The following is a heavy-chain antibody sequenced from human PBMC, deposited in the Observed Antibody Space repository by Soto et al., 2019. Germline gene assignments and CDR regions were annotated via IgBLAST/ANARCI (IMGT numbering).Heavy chain of an antibody. CDR2: IYYSGST. CDR3: ARAKKGIAAAENWFYP. J-gene: IGHJ5*02. D-gene: IGHD6-13*01. CDR1: ASTISSGGYY. Sequence: WQSLPLPCTLSASTISSGGYYWSWIRQHPGKGLEWTGYIYYSGSTYYNPSLKSRVTISGDASKNRFSMKLSSGNAADPAVYYCARAKKGIAAAENWFYPWEKGTLVTVSS. V-gene: IGHV4-31*03.